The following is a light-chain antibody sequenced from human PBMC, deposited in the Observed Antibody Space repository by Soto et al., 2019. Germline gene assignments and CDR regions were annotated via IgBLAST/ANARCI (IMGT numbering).Light chain of an antibody. CDR3: QQYGSSPPYT. CDR1: QSVSGNY. Sequence: EIVLTQSPGTLSLSPGERATLSRRASQSVSGNYLAWYQQKAGQSPRLLIYGSSDRAAGIPDRFSGSGSGTDFTLTISRVEPEDFAVYYCQQYGSSPPYTFGQGTKLEIK. J-gene: IGKJ2*01. V-gene: IGKV3-20*01. CDR2: GSS.